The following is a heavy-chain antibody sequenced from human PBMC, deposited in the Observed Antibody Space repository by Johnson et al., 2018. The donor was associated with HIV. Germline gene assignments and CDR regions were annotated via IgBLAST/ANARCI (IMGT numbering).Heavy chain of an antibody. D-gene: IGHD5-18*01. Sequence: VHLVESGGVVVQPGGSLRLSCAASGFTFDDYAMHWVRQAPGKGLEWVSRINSDGSSTRYADSVKGRFTISRDNAKNTLYLQMNSLRAEDTAVYYCARERDTDMAGDAFDIWGQGTMVTVSS. CDR1: GFTFDDYA. V-gene: IGHV3-74*01. CDR3: ARERDTDMAGDAFDI. J-gene: IGHJ3*02. CDR2: INSDGSST.